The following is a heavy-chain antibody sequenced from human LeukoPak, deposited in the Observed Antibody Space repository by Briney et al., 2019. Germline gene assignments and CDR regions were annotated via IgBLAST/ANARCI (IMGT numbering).Heavy chain of an antibody. CDR1: GSTFSSYA. J-gene: IGHJ4*02. D-gene: IGHD2-15*01. V-gene: IGHV3-15*01. CDR3: TTDETPPS. CDR2: IKSKTDSGTT. Sequence: GGSLRLSCAASGSTFSSYAMSWVRQAPGKGLEWIARIKSKTDSGTTDYTAPVKGRFTISRDDSKNTLYLQMNSLKTEDTAVYYCTTDETPPSWGQGTLVTVSS.